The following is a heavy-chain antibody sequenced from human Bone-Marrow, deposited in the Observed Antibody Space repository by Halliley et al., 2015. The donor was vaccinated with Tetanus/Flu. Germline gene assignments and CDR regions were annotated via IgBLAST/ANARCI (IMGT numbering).Heavy chain of an antibody. CDR2: IYYSGNT. J-gene: IGHJ4*02. V-gene: IGHV4-31*02. CDR3: ARDRSISGTTSFDY. D-gene: IGHD1-7*01. Sequence: WIGYIYYSGNTYYNPSLKSRVTISVDSSNNQFSLKLSSVTAADTAAYYCARDRSISGTTSFDYWGQGTLVTVSS.